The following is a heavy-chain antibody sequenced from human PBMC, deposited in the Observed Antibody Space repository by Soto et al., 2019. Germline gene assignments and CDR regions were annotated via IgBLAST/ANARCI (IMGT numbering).Heavy chain of an antibody. CDR3: ARYDILPGRHDKFDL. J-gene: IGHJ5*02. D-gene: IGHD3-9*01. Sequence: SDTLSLTCSVSGGSLSSHHWSWIRQPPGKGLELIGYIHDSGLTNYNPSLKGRVTISVDTSSSQFSLKLTSVTTADTAVYFCARYDILPGRHDKFDLWGQGTLVTVSS. CDR2: IHDSGLT. V-gene: IGHV4-59*11. CDR1: GGSLSSHH.